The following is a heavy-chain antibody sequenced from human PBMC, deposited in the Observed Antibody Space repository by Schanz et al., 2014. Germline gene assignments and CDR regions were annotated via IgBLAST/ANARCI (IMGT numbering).Heavy chain of an antibody. CDR2: ISGSGGST. J-gene: IGHJ4*02. Sequence: QLLESGGGLVQPGGSLRLSCAASGFTFTNYAMTWVRQAPGKGLEWVSGISGSGGSTYDADSVKGRFTISRDNSMNTLHLQMDGLRVEDTAVYYCAKEKEEVAADGSFFDYWGQGTLVTVSS. CDR1: GFTFTNYA. CDR3: AKEKEEVAADGSFFDY. D-gene: IGHD6-13*01. V-gene: IGHV3-23*01.